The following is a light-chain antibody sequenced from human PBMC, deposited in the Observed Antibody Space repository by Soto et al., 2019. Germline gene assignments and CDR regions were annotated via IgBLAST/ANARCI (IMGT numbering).Light chain of an antibody. CDR1: QGIRKE. Sequence: DIQMTQSPSSLSASVGDRVTITCRASQGIRKELGWYPQIPGKAPKRLIYAASRLQSGVPSRFSGSGSGTKFTPTISSLQPAEFASYNYLHHNSYPLTFGGWSKVDIK. CDR3: LHHNSYPLT. CDR2: AAS. J-gene: IGKJ4*01. V-gene: IGKV1-17*01.